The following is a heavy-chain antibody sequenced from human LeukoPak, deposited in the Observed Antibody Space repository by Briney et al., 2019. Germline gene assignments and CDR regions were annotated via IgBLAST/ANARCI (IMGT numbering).Heavy chain of an antibody. CDR3: ARGGGVVVAAIDFDH. Sequence: NLSETLSLTCAVYGRSISGYYWSWIRQPPGKVLELIGKINHSGSTNYNPSLKSRVTISVDTSKNQFSLKLSSVTAADTAVYYCARGGGVVVAAIDFDHWGQGTLVTVSS. V-gene: IGHV4-34*01. J-gene: IGHJ4*02. CDR2: INHSGST. D-gene: IGHD2-21*02. CDR1: GRSISGYY.